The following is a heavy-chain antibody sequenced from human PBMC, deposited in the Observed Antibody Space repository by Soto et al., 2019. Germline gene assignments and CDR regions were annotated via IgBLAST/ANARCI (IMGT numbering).Heavy chain of an antibody. D-gene: IGHD6-19*01. J-gene: IGHJ6*02. Sequence: GQSLKISCKGSEYSFTSYWISCVSKMPGKGLEWMGRIDPSDSYTNYSPSFQGHVTISADKPISTAYLQWGSLNALDTGMYYCARLAVAGTGYGMDVWGQGTTVTVSS. CDR1: EYSFTSYW. CDR3: ARLAVAGTGYGMDV. V-gene: IGHV5-10-1*01. CDR2: IDPSDSYT.